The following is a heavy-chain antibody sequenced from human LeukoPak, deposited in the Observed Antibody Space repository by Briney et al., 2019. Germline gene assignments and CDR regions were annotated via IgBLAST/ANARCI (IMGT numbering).Heavy chain of an antibody. CDR2: IYYSGST. V-gene: IGHV4-59*11. CDR3: ARGRSTSRY. Sequence: SETLSLTCTVSGGSMSSHYWSRIRQPPGEGLEWIGYIYYSGSTNYNPSLKSRVTISIDTSKNQFSLKLSSVTAADTAVYYCARGRSTSRYWGQGTLVTVPS. CDR1: GGSMSSHY. D-gene: IGHD2-2*01. J-gene: IGHJ4*02.